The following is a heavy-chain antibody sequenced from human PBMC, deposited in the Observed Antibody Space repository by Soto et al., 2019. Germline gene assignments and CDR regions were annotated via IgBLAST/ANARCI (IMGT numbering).Heavy chain of an antibody. Sequence: GGSLRLSCVASGFTFEVYGMHWVRQAPGKGLEWVSGISGNSGTIGYADSVKGRFTISRDNAKNSIFLQMSSLRADDTAVYYCGRWNSSLDVWDQGTMVTVSS. D-gene: IGHD4-17*01. V-gene: IGHV3-9*01. CDR2: ISGNSGTI. J-gene: IGHJ3*01. CDR1: GFTFEVYG. CDR3: GRWNSSLDV.